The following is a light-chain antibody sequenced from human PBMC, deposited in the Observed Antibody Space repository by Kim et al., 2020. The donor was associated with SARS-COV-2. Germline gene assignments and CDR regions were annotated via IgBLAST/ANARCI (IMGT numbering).Light chain of an antibody. CDR1: NIGSNS. CDR2: DDS. CDR3: QVWDSSRGHRV. J-gene: IGLJ3*02. V-gene: IGLV3-21*03. Sequence: PGRTASSTGGGNNIGSNSVHWYQQLPGQAPELVIYDDSERPSGIPERFSGSNSGNTASLTISRVEAGDEANYYCQVWDSSRGHRVFGGGTQLTVL.